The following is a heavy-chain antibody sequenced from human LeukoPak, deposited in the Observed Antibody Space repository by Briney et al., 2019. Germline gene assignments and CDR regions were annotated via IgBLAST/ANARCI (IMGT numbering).Heavy chain of an antibody. J-gene: IGHJ3*02. D-gene: IGHD5-24*01. Sequence: PGGSLRLSCAASGFTFSSYAMHWVRQAPGKGLEWVAVLSYDASNKYYADSVKGRFTISRDNSKNTLYLQMNSLRAEDTAIYYCARDGRWLQLRDAFDIWGQGTMVTVSS. CDR2: LSYDASNK. CDR3: ARDGRWLQLRDAFDI. V-gene: IGHV3-30*04. CDR1: GFTFSSYA.